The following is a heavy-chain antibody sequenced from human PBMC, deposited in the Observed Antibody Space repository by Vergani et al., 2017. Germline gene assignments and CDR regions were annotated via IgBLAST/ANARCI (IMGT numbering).Heavy chain of an antibody. CDR1: GFTFNQYG. CDR3: ERDLRLLYNRFDP. V-gene: IGHV3-33*01. Sequence: QVQLVESGGGVVQPGRSLRLSCAASGFTFNQYGMHWVRQAPGKGLEWVAVTWYDGNNKQYADSVKGRFTISRDNSKSTMYLQMNSLRDEDTGVYYCERDLRLLYNRFDPGGQGTLVTVSA. CDR2: TWYDGNNK. D-gene: IGHD1-14*01. J-gene: IGHJ5*02.